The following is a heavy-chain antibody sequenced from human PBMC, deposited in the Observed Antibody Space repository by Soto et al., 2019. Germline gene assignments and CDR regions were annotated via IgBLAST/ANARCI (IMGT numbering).Heavy chain of an antibody. CDR2: ISAYNGDT. CDR1: GYSLTSYG. J-gene: IGHJ4*02. D-gene: IGHD3-16*02. V-gene: IGHV1-18*01. Sequence: QVQLVQSGAEVKKPGASVKVSCKASGYSLTSYGITWVRQAPGQGLEWMGWISAYNGDTNYAQKFQGRITMTTDASTRTAYMDLRSLGFDDTALYYCARDRDYVWGSYRHTSDYWGQGTLLTVSS. CDR3: ARDRDYVWGSYRHTSDY.